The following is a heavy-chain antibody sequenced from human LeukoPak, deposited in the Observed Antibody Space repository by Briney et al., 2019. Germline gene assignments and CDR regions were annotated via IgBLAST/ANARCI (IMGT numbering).Heavy chain of an antibody. CDR1: GGSLSGYY. D-gene: IGHD3-22*01. Sequence: SETLSLTCAVYGGSLSGYYWTWIRQTPEKGLEWIGEMNPSGSSNYNPSLKSRVTISVDTSKNQFSLELSSVTAADTAVYYCARGRQDVTMIVVVMTAVSYYLDVWGKGTTVTVS. V-gene: IGHV4-34*01. CDR3: ARGRQDVTMIVVVMTAVSYYLDV. J-gene: IGHJ6*03. CDR2: MNPSGSS.